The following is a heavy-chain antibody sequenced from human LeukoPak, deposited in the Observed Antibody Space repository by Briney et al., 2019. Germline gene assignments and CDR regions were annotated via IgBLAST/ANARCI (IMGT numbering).Heavy chain of an antibody. V-gene: IGHV1-69*06. D-gene: IGHD1-26*01. CDR3: ARDVGDAPTPYSYYYMDV. J-gene: IGHJ6*03. CDR2: IIPISATT. Sequence: SVKVSCKASGGTFSIYGISWVRQAPGQGLEGMGGIIPISATTNYAQKFQGRVTITADKSTTTADMELSSLRSEDTAVYYCARDVGDAPTPYSYYYMDVWGKGITVTVSS. CDR1: GGTFSIYG.